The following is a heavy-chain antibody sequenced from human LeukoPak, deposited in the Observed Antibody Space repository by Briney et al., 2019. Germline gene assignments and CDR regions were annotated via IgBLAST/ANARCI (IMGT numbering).Heavy chain of an antibody. CDR3: AKDLYYYDSSGYLRGAEYFQH. Sequence: GGSLRLSCAASGFTFSSYGMHWVRQAPGKGLEWVAFIRYDGSNKYYADSVKGRFTISRDNSKNTLYLQMNSLRAEDTAVYYCAKDLYYYDSSGYLRGAEYFQHWGQGTLVTVSS. CDR1: GFTFSSYG. J-gene: IGHJ1*01. D-gene: IGHD3-22*01. V-gene: IGHV3-30*02. CDR2: IRYDGSNK.